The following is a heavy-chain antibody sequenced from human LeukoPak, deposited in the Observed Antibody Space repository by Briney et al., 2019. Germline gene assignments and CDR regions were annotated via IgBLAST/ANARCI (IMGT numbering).Heavy chain of an antibody. D-gene: IGHD6-6*01. CDR1: GESLSKYY. V-gene: IGHV4-34*01. CDR2: INHSGST. Sequence: SETLSLTCAVYGESLSKYYWTWIRQSPGKGLEWIGEINHSGSTNYNPSLKSRVTISVDTSKNQFSLKLSSVTAADTAVYYCARGPIAARRGAFDIWGQGTMVTVSS. CDR3: ARGPIAARRGAFDI. J-gene: IGHJ3*02.